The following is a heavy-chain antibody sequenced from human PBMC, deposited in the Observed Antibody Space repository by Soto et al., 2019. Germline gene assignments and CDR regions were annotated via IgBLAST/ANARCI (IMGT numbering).Heavy chain of an antibody. D-gene: IGHD6-13*01. J-gene: IGHJ6*02. CDR1: GYTFTGYY. Sequence: QVPLVQSGAEVKKPGASVKVSCKASGYTFTGYYMHWVRQAPGQGLEWMGGINPNSGGTNYGQKFQGRVTMTRDTSISTAYMELSRLRSDDTAVYYCASGIAAAGPYYYYGMDVWGQGTTVTVS. CDR2: INPNSGGT. V-gene: IGHV1-2*02. CDR3: ASGIAAAGPYYYYGMDV.